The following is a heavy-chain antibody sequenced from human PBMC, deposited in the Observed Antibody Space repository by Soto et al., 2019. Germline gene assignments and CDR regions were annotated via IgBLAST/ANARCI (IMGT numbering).Heavy chain of an antibody. CDR2: IYYSGCT. J-gene: IGHJ4*02. CDR1: GGSISSSY. Sequence: PSETLSLTCTVSGGSISSSYWTWIRQPPEKGLEWIWYIYYSGCTNYNPSLKSRVTISVHTSKNRFSLTLSSVTAADTAVYYCASSRYSRCWFYWGQGTLITVSS. D-gene: IGHD6-13*01. CDR3: ASSRYSRCWFY. V-gene: IGHV4-59*01.